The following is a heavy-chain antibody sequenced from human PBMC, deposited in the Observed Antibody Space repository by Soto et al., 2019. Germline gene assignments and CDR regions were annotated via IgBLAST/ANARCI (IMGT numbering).Heavy chain of an antibody. V-gene: IGHV4-59*01. CDR1: GGSITDNY. D-gene: IGHD3-3*01. J-gene: IGHJ5*02. CDR2: IYYTGIT. CDR3: ARALDYDFWGGRNWCHP. Sequence: SETLSLTCSVSGGSITDNYWTWIRQSPGKGLEWVGYIYYTGITNYNPSLKRRVTISLDRSKNQFSLKLDSVTAADTAVYYCARALDYDFWGGRNWCHPWSVGTLVTVSS.